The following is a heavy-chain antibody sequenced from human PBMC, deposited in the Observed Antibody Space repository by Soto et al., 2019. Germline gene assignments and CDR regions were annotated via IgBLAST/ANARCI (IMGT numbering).Heavy chain of an antibody. D-gene: IGHD6-13*01. V-gene: IGHV4-59*01. CDR3: AREKPTSIAAAGFYGMDV. Sequence: PSETLSLTCTVSGGSMSSYYWTWIRQPPGKGLEWIGFIHYGGSTNYNPSLKSRVTISVDTSKNQFSLKLSSVTAADTAVYYCAREKPTSIAAAGFYGMDVWGQGTTVTVSS. CDR1: GGSMSSYY. CDR2: IHYGGST. J-gene: IGHJ6*02.